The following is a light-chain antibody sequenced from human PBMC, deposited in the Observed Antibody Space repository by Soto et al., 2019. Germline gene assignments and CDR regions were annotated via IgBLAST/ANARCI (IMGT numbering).Light chain of an antibody. CDR1: QSVRDDY. CDR2: GVS. V-gene: IGKV3-20*01. CDR3: QHYGRSPRT. J-gene: IGKJ1*01. Sequence: EIVLTQSPGTLSLSPGERATLSCRASQSVRDDYLAWYQQKPGQAPRLLIYGVSSRATGIPDRFSGSGSGTEFALIISRLEPEDFAVYYCQHYGRSPRTFGQGTRVEIK.